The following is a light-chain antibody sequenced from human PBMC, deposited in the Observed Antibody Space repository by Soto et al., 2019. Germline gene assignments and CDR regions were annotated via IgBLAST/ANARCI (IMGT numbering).Light chain of an antibody. CDR3: QQYGSSPPVT. J-gene: IGKJ3*01. Sequence: EIVLTQSPGTLSLSPGERATLSCRASQSLSSSYLAWYQQKPGQAPRLLIYGASRRATGIPDRFSGGGSGTDFTLTISRWEPEDFAMYYCQQYGSSPPVTFGPGTKVDI. CDR1: QSLSSSY. CDR2: GAS. V-gene: IGKV3-20*01.